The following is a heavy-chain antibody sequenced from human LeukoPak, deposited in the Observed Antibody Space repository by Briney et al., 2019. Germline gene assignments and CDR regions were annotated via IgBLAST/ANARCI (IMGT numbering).Heavy chain of an antibody. Sequence: SVKVSCKASGGTFSSYAISWVRQAPGQGLEWMGGIIPIFGTANYAQKFQGRVTITTDESTSTAYMELSSLRSEDTAAYYCARDPSTYSSSWYYPDAFDIWGQGTMVTVSS. CDR2: IIPIFGTA. CDR1: GGTFSSYA. D-gene: IGHD6-13*01. CDR3: ARDPSTYSSSWYYPDAFDI. V-gene: IGHV1-69*05. J-gene: IGHJ3*02.